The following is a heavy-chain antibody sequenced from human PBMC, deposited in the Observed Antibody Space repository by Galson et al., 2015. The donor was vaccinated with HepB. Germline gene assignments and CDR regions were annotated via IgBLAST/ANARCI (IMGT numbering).Heavy chain of an antibody. CDR1: GFTFTSSA. CDR3: AAPVSWDDGPGMDV. CDR2: IVVGSGNT. Sequence: SVKVSCKASGFTFTSSAMQWVRQARGQRLEWIGWIVVGSGNTNYAQKFQERVTITRDMSTSTAYMELSSLRSEDTAVYYCAAPVSWDDGPGMDVWGQGTTVTVSS. D-gene: IGHD1-1*01. V-gene: IGHV1-58*02. J-gene: IGHJ6*02.